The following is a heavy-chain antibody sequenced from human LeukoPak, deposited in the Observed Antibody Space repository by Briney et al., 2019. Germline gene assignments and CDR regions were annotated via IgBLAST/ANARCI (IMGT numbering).Heavy chain of an antibody. V-gene: IGHV3-21*01. D-gene: IGHD3-22*01. Sequence: GGSLRLSCAASGFTFSSYSMNWVRQAPGKGLEWVSSISSSSSYIYYADSVKGRFTISRDNAKNSLYLQMNSLRAEDTAVYYCARGCYYDSSGYYWDYWGQGTLVTVSS. CDR2: ISSSSSYI. CDR1: GFTFSSYS. CDR3: ARGCYYDSSGYYWDY. J-gene: IGHJ4*02.